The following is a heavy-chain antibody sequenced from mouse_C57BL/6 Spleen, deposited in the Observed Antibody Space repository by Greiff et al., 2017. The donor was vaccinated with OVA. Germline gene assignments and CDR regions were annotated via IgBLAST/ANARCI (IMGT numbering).Heavy chain of an antibody. D-gene: IGHD2-12*01. Sequence: EVHLVESGGGLVKPGGSLKLSCAASGFTFSDYGMHWVRQAPEKGLEWVAYISSGSSTIYYADTVKGRFTISRDNAKNTLFLQMTSLRSEDTAMYYCARRTNDDGCADGGQGTLVTVSA. CDR1: GFTFSDYG. CDR2: ISSGSSTI. J-gene: IGHJ3*01. V-gene: IGHV5-17*01. CDR3: ARRTNDDGCAD.